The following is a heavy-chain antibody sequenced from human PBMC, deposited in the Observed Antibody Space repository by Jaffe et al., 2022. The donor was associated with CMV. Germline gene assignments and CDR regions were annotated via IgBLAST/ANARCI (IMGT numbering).Heavy chain of an antibody. CDR3: ARIRADCSSTSCYGYYYYYYMDV. J-gene: IGHJ6*03. D-gene: IGHD2-2*01. CDR2: ISSSGSTI. CDR1: GFTFSSYE. V-gene: IGHV3-48*03. Sequence: EVQLVESGGGLVQPGGSLRLSCAASGFTFSSYEMNWVRQAPGKGLEWVSYISSSGSTIYYADSVKGRFTISRDNAKNSLYLQMNSLRAEDTAVYYCARIRADCSSTSCYGYYYYYYMDVWGKGTTVTVSS.